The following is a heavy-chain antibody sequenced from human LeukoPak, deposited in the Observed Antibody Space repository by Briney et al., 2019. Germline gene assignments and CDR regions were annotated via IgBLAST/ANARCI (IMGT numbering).Heavy chain of an antibody. CDR1: GYTFTSYG. Sequence: ASVKVSCKASGYTFTSYGISWVRQAPGQGLEWMGWISAYNGNTNYAQKLQGRVTMTTDTSTSTAYMELRSLRSDDTAVYYCAKDSAVWGSLNYFDPWGQGTLVTVSS. CDR3: AKDSAVWGSLNYFDP. J-gene: IGHJ5*02. CDR2: ISAYNGNT. D-gene: IGHD3-16*01. V-gene: IGHV1-18*01.